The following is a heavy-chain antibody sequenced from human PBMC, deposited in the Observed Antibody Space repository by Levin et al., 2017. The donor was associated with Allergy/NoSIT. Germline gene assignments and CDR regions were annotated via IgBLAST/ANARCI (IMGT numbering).Heavy chain of an antibody. J-gene: IGHJ6*02. D-gene: IGHD5-24*01. CDR2: ISNSGSTR. CDR1: GFTFSDYY. Sequence: SGGSLRLSCAASGFTFSDYYMSWIRQAPGKGLEWVSFISNSGSTRYYADSVKGRFTISRDNAKNSRYLQMNSLRAEDTAVYYCAREPPPPYNFRLYYFYYGMDVWGLATPVTVSS. V-gene: IGHV3-11*01. CDR3: AREPPPPYNFRLYYFYYGMDV.